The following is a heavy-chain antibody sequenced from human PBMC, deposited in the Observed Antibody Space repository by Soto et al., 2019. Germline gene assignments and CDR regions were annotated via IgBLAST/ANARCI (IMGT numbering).Heavy chain of an antibody. CDR1: GGTFSSYA. J-gene: IGHJ6*02. CDR2: IIPICGTA. D-gene: IGHD4-4*01. V-gene: IGHV1-69*14. CDR3: VTDYSSGGFYYCCGGNV. Sequence: QVQLVQSGAEVKKPGSSVKVSCKASGGTFSSYAISWVRQAPGQGLEWMGGIIPICGTADYAQKFQGRVTITADKSTSTAYMEMSSLRAEDTAVYYCVTDYSSGGFYYCCGGNVWGHGTAVTVSS.